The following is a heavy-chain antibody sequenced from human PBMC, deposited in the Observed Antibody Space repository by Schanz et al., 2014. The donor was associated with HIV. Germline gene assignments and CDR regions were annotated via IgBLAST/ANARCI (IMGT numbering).Heavy chain of an antibody. D-gene: IGHD1-26*01. CDR2: ISYHGVNK. CDR1: GFSFDSFG. CDR3: AREREESIAYYYYGMDV. V-gene: IGHV3-30*03. Sequence: QVHLVESGGGVVQPGRSLRLSCVASGFSFDSFGMHWVRQAPGKGLEWVAVISYHGVNKHFADSVKGRLTISRDNSKNTLYLQMNSLRAEDTAVYYCAREREESIAYYYYGMDVWGQGTAVTVSS. J-gene: IGHJ6*02.